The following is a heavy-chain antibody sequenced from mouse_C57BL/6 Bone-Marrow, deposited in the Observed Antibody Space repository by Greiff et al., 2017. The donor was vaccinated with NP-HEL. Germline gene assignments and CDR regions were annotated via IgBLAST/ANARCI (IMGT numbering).Heavy chain of an antibody. D-gene: IGHD1-1*01. CDR1: GYTFTSYW. V-gene: IGHV1-69*01. Sequence: VQLQQPGAELVMPGASVKLSCKASGYTFTSYWMHWVKQRPGQGLEWIGEIDPSDSYTNYNQKFKGKSTLTVDKSSSTAYMQLSSLTSEDSAVYYCARERTTVVAQFDYWGQGTTLIVSS. CDR2: IDPSDSYT. J-gene: IGHJ2*01. CDR3: ARERTTVVAQFDY.